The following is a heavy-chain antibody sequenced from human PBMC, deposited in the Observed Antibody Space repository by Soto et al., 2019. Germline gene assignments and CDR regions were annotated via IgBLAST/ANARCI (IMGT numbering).Heavy chain of an antibody. CDR3: ARRLYYDSSGFEGGGMDV. Sequence: SETLSLTYPVSGGSISNSSYYWGWIRQPPGKGLEWIGSIYYSGSTYYNPSLKSRVTISVDTSKNQFSLKLSSVTAADTAVYYCARRLYYDSSGFEGGGMDVWGQGTTVT. V-gene: IGHV4-39*01. CDR1: GGSISNSSYY. CDR2: IYYSGST. J-gene: IGHJ6*02. D-gene: IGHD3-22*01.